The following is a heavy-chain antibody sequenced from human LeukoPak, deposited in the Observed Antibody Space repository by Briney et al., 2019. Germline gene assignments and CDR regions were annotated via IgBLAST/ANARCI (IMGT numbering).Heavy chain of an antibody. D-gene: IGHD6-19*01. CDR2: ISPSGGST. J-gene: IGHJ6*03. V-gene: IGHV1-46*01. CDR3: ARDLRYSSGWSASGMDV. Sequence: ASVKVSCKTSGDTFTRKDMHWVRQAPGQGPEWMGVISPSGGSTTYAQKFQGRVTLTRDISTSTDYLELSSLRSEDTAVYYCARDLRYSSGWSASGMDVWGKGTTVTISS. CDR1: GDTFTRKD.